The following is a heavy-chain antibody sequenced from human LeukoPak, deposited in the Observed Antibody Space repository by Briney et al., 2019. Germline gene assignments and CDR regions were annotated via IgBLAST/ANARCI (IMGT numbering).Heavy chain of an antibody. J-gene: IGHJ6*02. D-gene: IGHD6-13*01. V-gene: IGHV4-34*01. Sequence: SETLSLTCAVYGGSFSGYYWSWIRQPPGKGLEWIGEINHSGSTNYNPSLKSRVTISVDTSKNQFSLKLSSVTAADTAVYYCASGPGIAAAGPAGGDVHCYYYYGMDVWGQGTTVTVSS. CDR2: INHSGST. CDR1: GGSFSGYY. CDR3: ASGPGIAAAGPAGGDVHCYYYYGMDV.